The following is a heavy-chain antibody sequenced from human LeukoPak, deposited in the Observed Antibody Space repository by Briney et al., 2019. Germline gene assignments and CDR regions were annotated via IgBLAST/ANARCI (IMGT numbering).Heavy chain of an antibody. D-gene: IGHD2-2*01. CDR3: AGGYCSSTSCYPPRFDP. CDR2: ISSSSSYI. V-gene: IGHV3-21*01. Sequence: GGSLRLSCAASGFIFSSYSMNWVRQAPGKGLEWVSSISSSSSYIYYADSVKGRFTISRDNAKNSLYLQMNSLRAEDTAVYYCAGGYCSSTSCYPPRFDPWGQGTLVTVSS. CDR1: GFIFSSYS. J-gene: IGHJ5*02.